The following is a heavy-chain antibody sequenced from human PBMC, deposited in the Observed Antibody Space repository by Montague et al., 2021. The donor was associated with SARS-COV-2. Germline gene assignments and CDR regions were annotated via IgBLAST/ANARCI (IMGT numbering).Heavy chain of an antibody. V-gene: IGHV4-34*01. CDR3: ARLGDGVVPSPILGVGPYYSYYYMDV. Sequence: SETLSLTCAVHGGSFSTYSWNWIRQHPGKGLEWIGEIHHGGSTNYNPSPKSRVTISADTSKNQFSLKLTSVAAAATAVYYCARLGDGVVPSPILGVGPYYSYYYMDVWGKGTTVTVSS. J-gene: IGHJ6*03. D-gene: IGHD3-10*01. CDR1: GGSFSTYS. CDR2: IHHGGST.